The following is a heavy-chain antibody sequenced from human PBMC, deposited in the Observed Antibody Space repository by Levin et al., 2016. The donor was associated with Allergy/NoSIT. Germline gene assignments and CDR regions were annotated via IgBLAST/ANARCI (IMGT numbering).Heavy chain of an antibody. J-gene: IGHJ5*02. CDR2: ISGSGGST. CDR3: RGLEYYYGSGMLTNWFDP. D-gene: IGHD3-10*01. V-gene: IGHV3-23*01. Sequence: WIRQPPGKGLEWVSAISGSGGSTYYADSVKGRFTISRDNSKNTLYLQMNSLRAEDTAVYYCRGLEYYYGSGMLTNWFDPWGQGTLVTVSS.